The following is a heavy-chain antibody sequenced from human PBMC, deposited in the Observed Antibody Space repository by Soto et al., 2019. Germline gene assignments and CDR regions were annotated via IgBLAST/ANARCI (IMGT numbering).Heavy chain of an antibody. CDR3: ARKDGFGEYNGMDV. D-gene: IGHD3-10*01. J-gene: IGHJ6*02. V-gene: IGHV1-18*01. CDR1: GYTFTIYG. Sequence: ASVKVYCKASGYTFTIYGISWGRQAPGQGLEWMGWISAYNGNTNYAQKLQGRVTMTTDTSTSTAYMELRSLRSDDTAVYYCARKDGFGEYNGMDVWGQGTTVTVSS. CDR2: ISAYNGNT.